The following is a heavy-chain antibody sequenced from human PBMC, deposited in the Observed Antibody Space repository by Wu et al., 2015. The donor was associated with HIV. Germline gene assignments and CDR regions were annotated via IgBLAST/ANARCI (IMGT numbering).Heavy chain of an antibody. CDR3: ARVGVLLTSAELLEYFQH. V-gene: IGHV1-8*02. CDR1: GYTFTSFN. Sequence: QVQLVQSEAEVKKPGASVRVSCRVSGYTFTSFNINWIRHAPGRGLEWVGWMNPKSGSAGFGRDFQGRISMTKNNSISTAYMELSGVTSDDTATYYCARVGVLLTSAELLEYFQHWGQGTRVVVSS. D-gene: IGHD2-15*01. CDR2: MNPKSGSA. J-gene: IGHJ1*01.